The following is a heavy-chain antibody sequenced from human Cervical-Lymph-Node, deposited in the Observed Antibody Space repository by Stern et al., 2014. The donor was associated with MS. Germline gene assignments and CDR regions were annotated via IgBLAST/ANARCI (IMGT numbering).Heavy chain of an antibody. J-gene: IGHJ4*02. D-gene: IGHD6-19*01. CDR2: VSYDGSNK. Sequence: QVQLVESGGGVVQPGRSLRLSCEASGVTLTNYALHWVRQAPGKGLEWVAFVSYDGSNKYYADSAKGRFTSSRDNSKNTVFLQMDSLRPEDTALYFCARAGTNGWYGSSYFDYWGQGTLVTVSS. V-gene: IGHV3-30-3*01. CDR1: GVTLTNYA. CDR3: ARAGTNGWYGSSYFDY.